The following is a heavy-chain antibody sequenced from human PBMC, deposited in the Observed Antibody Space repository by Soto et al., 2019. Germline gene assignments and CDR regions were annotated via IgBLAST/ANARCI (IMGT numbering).Heavy chain of an antibody. CDR1: GYTFTIYG. J-gene: IGHJ4*02. Sequence: VSVKVSCKSSGYTFTIYGISWVRQAPGQGLEWMGWISADNGNTNYSQKFQGRVTMTRDTSASTAYMELSSLRSADTAVYYCARGGHIAVVTASFDYWGQGTLVTV. CDR3: ARGGHIAVVTASFDY. CDR2: ISADNGNT. D-gene: IGHD2-21*02. V-gene: IGHV1-18*01.